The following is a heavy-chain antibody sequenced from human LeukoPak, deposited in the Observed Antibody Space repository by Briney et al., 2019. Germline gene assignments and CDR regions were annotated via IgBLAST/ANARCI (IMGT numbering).Heavy chain of an antibody. Sequence: PGGSLRLSCAASGFTFSSNYMSWVRQAPGKGLEWVSVIYSGGSTYYADSVKGRFTISRDNSKNTLYLQMNSLRAEDTAVYYCARGIPTIFGFDPWGQGTLVTVSS. CDR1: GFTFSSNY. CDR3: ARGIPTIFGFDP. J-gene: IGHJ5*02. D-gene: IGHD3-3*01. CDR2: IYSGGST. V-gene: IGHV3-53*01.